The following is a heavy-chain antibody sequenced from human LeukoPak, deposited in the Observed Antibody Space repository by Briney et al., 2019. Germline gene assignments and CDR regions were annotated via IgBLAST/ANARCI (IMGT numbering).Heavy chain of an antibody. CDR1: GYRFTTYW. Sequence: GESLKISCKTSGYRFTTYWIVWVRQMPGKGLEWMGIVYPGDSDIRYGPSFQGQVTISADKSINTAYLQWSSLKASDTATYFCASQQTITRYDTFDIWGQGTMVTVSS. J-gene: IGHJ3*02. CDR3: ASQQTITRYDTFDI. CDR2: VYPGDSDI. D-gene: IGHD4-11*01. V-gene: IGHV5-51*01.